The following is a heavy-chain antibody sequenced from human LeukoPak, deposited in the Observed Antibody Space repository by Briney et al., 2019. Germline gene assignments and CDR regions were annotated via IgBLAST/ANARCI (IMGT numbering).Heavy chain of an antibody. D-gene: IGHD1-26*01. CDR1: GFTFSSYG. CDR3: ARGGTGATKRYYFYGMDV. CDR2: IWYDGSNK. V-gene: IGHV3-33*01. Sequence: GGSLRLSCAASGFTFSSYGMHWVRQAPGKALEWVAVIWYDGSNKYYADSVKGRFTISRDNSKNTLYLQMNSLRAEDTAVYYCARGGTGATKRYYFYGMDVWGQGTTVTVSS. J-gene: IGHJ6*02.